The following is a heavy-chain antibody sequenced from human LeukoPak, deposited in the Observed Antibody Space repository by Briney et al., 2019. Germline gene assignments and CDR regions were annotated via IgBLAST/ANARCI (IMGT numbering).Heavy chain of an antibody. Sequence: PSETLSLTCTVSGGSISSYYWSWIRQPPGKGLEWIGYIYYSGSTNYNPSLKSRVAISVDTSKNQFSLMLSSVTAADTAVYYCARGPPELIDYYYYYMDVWGKGTTVTVSS. J-gene: IGHJ6*03. CDR2: IYYSGST. D-gene: IGHD1-14*01. CDR1: GGSISSYY. V-gene: IGHV4-59*01. CDR3: ARGPPELIDYYYYYMDV.